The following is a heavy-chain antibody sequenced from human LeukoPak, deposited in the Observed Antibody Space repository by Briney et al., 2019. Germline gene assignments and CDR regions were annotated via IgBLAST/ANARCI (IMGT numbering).Heavy chain of an antibody. CDR2: IYYSGST. D-gene: IGHD6-13*01. V-gene: IGHV4-39*01. J-gene: IGHJ4*02. CDR3: ARHDSSSSWDLFDH. Sequence: NSSETLSLTCTVSGGSISSSSYYWGWIRQPPGKGLEWIGSIYYSGSTYYNPSLKSRVTISVDTSKNQFSLKLSSVTAADTAVYYCARHDSSSSWDLFDHWGQGTLVTVSS. CDR1: GGSISSSSYY.